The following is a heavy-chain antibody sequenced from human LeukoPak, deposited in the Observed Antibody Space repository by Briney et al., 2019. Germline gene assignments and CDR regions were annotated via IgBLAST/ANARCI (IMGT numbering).Heavy chain of an antibody. V-gene: IGHV1-2*02. J-gene: IGHJ4*02. CDR3: ARVDKPYCGGDCHLDY. CDR1: GYTFTDYF. D-gene: IGHD2-21*02. Sequence: ASVKVSCKASGYTFTDYFMHWVRQVPGQGLEWMGWINPNSGGTNSAQKFQGRVTMTSDTSISTAYMELSRLKYDDTAVYYCARVDKPYCGGDCHLDYWGQGTLVTVFS. CDR2: INPNSGGT.